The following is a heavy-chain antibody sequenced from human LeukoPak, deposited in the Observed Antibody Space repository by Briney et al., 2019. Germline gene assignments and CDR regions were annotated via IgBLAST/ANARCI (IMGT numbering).Heavy chain of an antibody. V-gene: IGHV3-23*01. D-gene: IGHD3-10*01. J-gene: IGHJ5*02. CDR3: AAGSGSYYKATS. Sequence: GGSLRLFCAASGFTFNTYAMTWVRQAPGKGLEGGSSISSSGSNTYYTDSVKGCFTISRDNSKYTLYLQMNSLRVEDTAVYYCAAGSGSYYKATSWGQGTLVTVSS. CDR2: ISSSGSNT. CDR1: GFTFNTYA.